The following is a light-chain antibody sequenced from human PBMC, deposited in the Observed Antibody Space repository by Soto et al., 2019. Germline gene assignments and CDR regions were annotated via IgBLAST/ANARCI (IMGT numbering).Light chain of an antibody. CDR1: QSLLQSNRYNS. CDR2: LGS. J-gene: IGKJ2*01. CDR3: MQALQTPYT. Sequence: DIVMTQSPLSLPVTPGEPASISCRSSQSLLQSNRYNSLDWYLQKPGQSPQLLLFLGSNRASGVPDRFSGSGSGTNFTLRISRVEAEDAGVYYCMQALQTPYTFGHGTKLEIK. V-gene: IGKV2-28*01.